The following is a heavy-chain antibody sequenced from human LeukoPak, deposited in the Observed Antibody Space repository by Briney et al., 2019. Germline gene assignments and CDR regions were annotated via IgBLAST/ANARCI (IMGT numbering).Heavy chain of an antibody. CDR1: GESFSGFF. Sequence: PSETLSLTCAIHGESFSGFFCTWLRQSPGKGLEWIGEVSHSGSTLYNPSLKSRVTLSVDTFKNHFSLNLSSVTAADTAVYYCARGRTHNWFDPWGQGTLVTVSS. CDR2: VSHSGST. CDR3: ARGRTHNWFDP. D-gene: IGHD3/OR15-3a*01. V-gene: IGHV4-34*01. J-gene: IGHJ5*02.